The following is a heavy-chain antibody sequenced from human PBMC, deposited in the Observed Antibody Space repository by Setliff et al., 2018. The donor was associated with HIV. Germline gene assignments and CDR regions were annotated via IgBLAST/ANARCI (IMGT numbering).Heavy chain of an antibody. J-gene: IGHJ4*02. V-gene: IGHV1-69*06. Sequence: SVKVSCKASGGTFNSYTFNWMRQAPGQRLEWMGRIIPLLETPNYAQKFQGRVTITADKSTDAVYMELHSLTSEDTAVYYCARWAGSCSIGDCYNPFEYWGQGTLVTVSS. CDR2: IIPLLETP. CDR1: GGTFNSYT. D-gene: IGHD2-21*02. CDR3: ARWAGSCSIGDCYNPFEY.